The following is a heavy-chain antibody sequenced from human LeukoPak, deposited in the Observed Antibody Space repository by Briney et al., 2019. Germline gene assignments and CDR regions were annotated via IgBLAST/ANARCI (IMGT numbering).Heavy chain of an antibody. CDR3: ARHGVFGGNLAAFDI. CDR1: GGSISSRSYY. V-gene: IGHV4-39*01. CDR2: FYYSVST. Sequence: SETLSLTCTVSGGSISSRSYYWGWIRQPPGKGLEWIGSFYYSVSTYYNPSLKSRVTISADTSKNQFSLKLSSVTAADTAVYYCARHGVFGGNLAAFDIWGQGTMVTVSS. D-gene: IGHD4-23*01. J-gene: IGHJ3*02.